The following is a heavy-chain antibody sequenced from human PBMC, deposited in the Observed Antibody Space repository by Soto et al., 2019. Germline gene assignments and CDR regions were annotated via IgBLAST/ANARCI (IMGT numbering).Heavy chain of an antibody. CDR2: IYYSGST. J-gene: IGHJ4*02. Sequence: SETLSLTCTVSGGSIRSGSHYWGWIRQHPGKGLEWIGYIYYSGSTYYNPSLKSRITISISTSKNQFSLKLTSVIAADTAVYYCAREGGDGIDYWGQGTLDTVSS. CDR3: AREGGDGIDY. CDR1: GGSIRSGSHY. D-gene: IGHD3-16*01. V-gene: IGHV4-31*03.